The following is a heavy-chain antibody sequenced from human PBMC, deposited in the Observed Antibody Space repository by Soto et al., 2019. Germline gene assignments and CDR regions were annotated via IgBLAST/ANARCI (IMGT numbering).Heavy chain of an antibody. D-gene: IGHD3-3*01. Sequence: GSLRLSCAASGFTFSSYAMSWVRQAPGKGLEWVSAISGSGGSTYYADSVKGRFTISRDNSKNTLYLQMNSLRAEDTAVYYCEKVLWGGNPVDYCGQGTLVTVSS. CDR1: GFTFSSYA. V-gene: IGHV3-23*01. CDR2: ISGSGGST. CDR3: EKVLWGGNPVDY. J-gene: IGHJ4*02.